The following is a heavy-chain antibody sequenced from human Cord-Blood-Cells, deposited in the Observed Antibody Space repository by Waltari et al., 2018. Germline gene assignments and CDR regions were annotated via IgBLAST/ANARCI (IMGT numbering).Heavy chain of an antibody. CDR3: ARVGFGVCFDY. V-gene: IGHV3-7*01. D-gene: IGHD2-8*01. CDR2: KKQDGSDK. CDR1: VLTVGSYW. Sequence: EVQLVDAGGGLVQPWGSLRTSRADPVLTVGSYWVSWVRKAPGKGLEWVANKKQDGSDKNYVDSVKGRFTISRDNAKNSLYLQMNSLRAEDTAVYYCARVGFGVCFDYWGQGTLVTVSS. J-gene: IGHJ4*02.